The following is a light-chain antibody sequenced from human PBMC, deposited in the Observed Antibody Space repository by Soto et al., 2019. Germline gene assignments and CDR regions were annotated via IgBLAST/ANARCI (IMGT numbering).Light chain of an antibody. Sequence: QSVLTQPASVSGSPGQSITISCTGTSSDVGGYNYVSWYQQHPGKAPKLMIYDVSNRPSGVSNRFSGSKSGNTASLTISGLQAEDEADYYCSSYTSCSTLEENVFGTGTKLTVL. J-gene: IGLJ1*01. V-gene: IGLV2-14*01. CDR1: SSDVGGYNY. CDR3: SSYTSCSTLEENV. CDR2: DVS.